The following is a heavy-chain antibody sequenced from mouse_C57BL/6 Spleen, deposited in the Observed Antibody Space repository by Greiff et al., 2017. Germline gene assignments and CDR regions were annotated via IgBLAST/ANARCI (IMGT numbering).Heavy chain of an antibody. D-gene: IGHD1-1*01. Sequence: VQLQQSVAELVRPGASVKLSCTASGFNIKNTYMHWVKQRPEQGLEWIGRIDPANGNTKYAPKFQGKATITADTSSNTAYLQLSSLTSEDTAIYYCARSPDSGSSGDYAMDYWGQGTSVTVSS. V-gene: IGHV14-3*01. CDR3: ARSPDSGSSGDYAMDY. CDR2: IDPANGNT. J-gene: IGHJ4*01. CDR1: GFNIKNTY.